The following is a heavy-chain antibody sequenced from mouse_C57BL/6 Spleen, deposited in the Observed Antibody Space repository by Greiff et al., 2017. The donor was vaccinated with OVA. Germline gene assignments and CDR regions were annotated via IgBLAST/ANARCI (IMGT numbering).Heavy chain of an antibody. CDR3: ARSDYYGSSPDY. Sequence: EVQLVESGGGLVKPGGSLKLSCAASGFTFSSYAMPWVRQTPEKRLEWVATISDGGSYTYYPDNVKGRFTISRDNAKNNLYLQMSHLKSEDTAVDYGARSDYYGSSPDYWGQGTTLTVSS. CDR2: ISDGGSYT. V-gene: IGHV5-4*01. CDR1: GFTFSSYA. D-gene: IGHD1-1*01. J-gene: IGHJ2*01.